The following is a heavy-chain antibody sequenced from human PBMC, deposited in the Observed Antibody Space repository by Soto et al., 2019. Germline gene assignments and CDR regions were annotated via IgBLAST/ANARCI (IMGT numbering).Heavy chain of an antibody. Sequence: SLRLSCVASGFNFGNFGMHWDRQAPGKGLEWLTVISNDENIKQDSVRGRFAIARDNSKNTLYLHLTSLRAEDTAIYYCARGLRGVLDYWGQGTLVTVSS. CDR1: GFNFGNFG. J-gene: IGHJ4*02. CDR3: ARGLRGVLDY. D-gene: IGHD5-12*01. CDR2: ISNDENIK. V-gene: IGHV3-33*01.